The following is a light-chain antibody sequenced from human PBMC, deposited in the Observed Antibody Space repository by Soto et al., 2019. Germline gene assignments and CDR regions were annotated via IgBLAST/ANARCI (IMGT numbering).Light chain of an antibody. J-gene: IGLJ1*01. CDR3: CSYGGSSTLGV. Sequence: QSALTQPASVSGSPGQSITISCTGTSSDVGSYNLVSWYQQHPGKAPKLKIYEVSKRPSGVSNRFSGSKSGNTASLTISGLQAEDEADYYCCSYGGSSTLGVFGTGTKLTVL. V-gene: IGLV2-23*02. CDR1: SSDVGSYNL. CDR2: EVS.